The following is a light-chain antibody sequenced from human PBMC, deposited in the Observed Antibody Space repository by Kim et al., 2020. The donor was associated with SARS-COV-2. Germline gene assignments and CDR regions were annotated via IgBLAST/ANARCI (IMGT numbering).Light chain of an antibody. Sequence: VSPGERVTLSCRASQSVKNNLAWYQQRPGQAPRLRIYGASTRATDISARFSGSGSGTEFTLTIRSLQSEDLAVYYCQQYNDWPLLTFGGGTKVDIK. CDR3: QQYNDWPLLT. CDR2: GAS. V-gene: IGKV3-15*01. J-gene: IGKJ4*01. CDR1: QSVKNN.